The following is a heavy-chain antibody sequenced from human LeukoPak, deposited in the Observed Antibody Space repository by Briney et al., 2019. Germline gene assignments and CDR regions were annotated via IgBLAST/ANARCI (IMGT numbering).Heavy chain of an antibody. CDR2: IYYSGST. V-gene: IGHV4-59*01. CDR1: GGSISSYY. J-gene: IGHJ5*02. D-gene: IGHD3-10*01. CDR3: ARGGSGVRFDP. Sequence: QPSETLSLTCTVSGGSISSYYWSWIRQPPGKGLEWIGYIYYSGSTNYNPSLKSRVTISVDTSKNQFSLKLSSVTAADAAVYYCARGGSGVRFDPWGQGTLVTVSS.